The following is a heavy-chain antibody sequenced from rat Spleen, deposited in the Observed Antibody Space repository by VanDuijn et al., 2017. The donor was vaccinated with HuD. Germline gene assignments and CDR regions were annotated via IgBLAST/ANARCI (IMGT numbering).Heavy chain of an antibody. J-gene: IGHJ2*01. CDR3: AKVGGGDEDY. V-gene: IGHV5S13*01. CDR2: ISTGGGNT. D-gene: IGHD1-1*01. CDR1: GFTYSNYV. Sequence: EVQLVESGGGLVQPGRSLKLSCAASGFTYSNYVMAWVRQAPTKGLEWVASISTGGGNTYYRDSVKGRFTISRDNAKNTLYLQMDSLRSEDTATYYCAKVGGGDEDYWGQGVMVTVSS.